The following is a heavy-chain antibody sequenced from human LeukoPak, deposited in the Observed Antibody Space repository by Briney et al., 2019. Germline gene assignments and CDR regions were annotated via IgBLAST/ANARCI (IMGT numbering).Heavy chain of an antibody. J-gene: IGHJ4*02. CDR3: ARAVAGKVGY. V-gene: IGHV4-39*07. CDR2: IYYNGST. Sequence: SETLSLTCTVSGGSISSSSYYWGWIRQPPGTGLEWIGSIYYNGSTYYNPSLKSRVTISVDTSKNQFSLKLSSVTAADTAVYYCARAVAGKVGYWGQGTLVTVSS. CDR1: GGSISSSSYY. D-gene: IGHD6-19*01.